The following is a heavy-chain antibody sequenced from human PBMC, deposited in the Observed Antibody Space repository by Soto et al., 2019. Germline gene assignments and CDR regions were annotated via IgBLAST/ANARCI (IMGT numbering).Heavy chain of an antibody. V-gene: IGHV1-18*01. D-gene: IGHD3-22*01. J-gene: IGHJ4*02. CDR2: INAYKDNT. Sequence: ASVKVSCXASGYTFSSYGISWVRQAPGQGPEWLGWINAYKDNTHYPQKFRGRVTMTRDTSTNTVYMELTKLTSDDTAVYFCARMVVPTTYFDSWGQGTPVTVSS. CDR1: GYTFSSYG. CDR3: ARMVVPTTYFDS.